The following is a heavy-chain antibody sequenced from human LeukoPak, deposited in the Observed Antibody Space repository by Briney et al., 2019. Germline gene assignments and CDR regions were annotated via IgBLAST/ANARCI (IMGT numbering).Heavy chain of an antibody. Sequence: SETLSLTCTVSGGSSSSYYWSWIRQPAGKGLEWIGRIYPSGSTKYNPSLKSRVTISVDKSKNQFSLKLNSVTAADTAVCYCARDVSSGGASDIWGQGTMVTVSS. CDR1: GGSSSSYY. V-gene: IGHV4-4*07. CDR3: ARDVSSGGASDI. CDR2: IYPSGST. D-gene: IGHD6-19*01. J-gene: IGHJ3*02.